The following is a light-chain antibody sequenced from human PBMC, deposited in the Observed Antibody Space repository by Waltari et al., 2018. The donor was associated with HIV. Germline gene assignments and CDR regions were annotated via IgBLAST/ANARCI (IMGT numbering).Light chain of an antibody. Sequence: QSALTQPASVSGSPGQSITVSCTGTSSDIGAYDFVSWYQQPPGTAPQLVIYEVGNRPSGISYRFSGSKSGNTASLTISGLQTEDEADYYCSSFTTSNSLLFGGGTKVTVL. V-gene: IGLV2-14*01. CDR1: SSDIGAYDF. CDR3: SSFTTSNSLL. J-gene: IGLJ2*01. CDR2: EVG.